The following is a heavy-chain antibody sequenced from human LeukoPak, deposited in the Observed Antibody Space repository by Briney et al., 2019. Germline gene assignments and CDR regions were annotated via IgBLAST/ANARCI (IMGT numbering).Heavy chain of an antibody. Sequence: SETLSLTCTVSGGSISSSSYYWGWIRQPPGKGLEWIGSIYYSGSTYYNPSLKSRVTISVDTSKNQFSLKLSSVTAADTAVYYCASTSYYDYVWGSYRYATTRPDAFDIWGQGTMVTVSS. D-gene: IGHD3-16*02. J-gene: IGHJ3*02. CDR2: IYYSGST. CDR3: ASTSYYDYVWGSYRYATTRPDAFDI. V-gene: IGHV4-39*07. CDR1: GGSISSSSYY.